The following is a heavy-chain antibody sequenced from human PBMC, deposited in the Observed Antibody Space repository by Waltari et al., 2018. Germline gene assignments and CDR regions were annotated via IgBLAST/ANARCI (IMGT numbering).Heavy chain of an antibody. J-gene: IGHJ5*02. V-gene: IGHV4-39*07. CDR3: AMGSSTGWFDP. CDR2: IYYSGST. Sequence: QLQLQESGPGLVKPSETLSLTCTVSGGSISSSSYYWGWIRQPPGKGLEWIGSIYYSGSTYYNPSLKSRVTISVDTSISTAYMELSRLRSDDTAVYYCAMGSSTGWFDPWGQGTLVTVSS. D-gene: IGHD1-26*01. CDR1: GGSISSSSYY.